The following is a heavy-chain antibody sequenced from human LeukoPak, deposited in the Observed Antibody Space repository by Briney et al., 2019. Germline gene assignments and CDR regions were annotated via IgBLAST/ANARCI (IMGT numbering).Heavy chain of an antibody. J-gene: IGHJ6*03. Sequence: SETLSLTCDVFGGSFTDYFWTWIRQSPGKGLEWIGEINDYTGNTNYNPSLNSRVSISLEKSKNQFSLELRSVTAADTAVYYCARGPEQGPPTSYYYYYMDVWGKGTTVTVSS. CDR1: GGSFTDYF. CDR3: ARGPEQGPPTSYYYYYMDV. CDR2: INDYTGNT. D-gene: IGHD1-1*01. V-gene: IGHV4-34*01.